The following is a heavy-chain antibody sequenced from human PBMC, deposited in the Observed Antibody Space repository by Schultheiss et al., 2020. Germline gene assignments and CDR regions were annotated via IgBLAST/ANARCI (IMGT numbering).Heavy chain of an antibody. CDR1: GFTFSSYG. CDR3: ALYSSGPLDAFDI. D-gene: IGHD3-22*01. Sequence: GGSLRLSCTASGFTFSSYGMHWVRQAPGKGLEWVAVISYDGSNKYYADSVKGRFTISRDNSKNTLYLQMNSLRAEDTAVYYCALYSSGPLDAFDIWGQGTMVTVSS. V-gene: IGHV3-30*03. CDR2: ISYDGSNK. J-gene: IGHJ3*02.